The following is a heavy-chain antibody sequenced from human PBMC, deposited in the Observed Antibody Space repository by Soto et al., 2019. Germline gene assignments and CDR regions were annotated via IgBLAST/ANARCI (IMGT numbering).Heavy chain of an antibody. V-gene: IGHV4-59*01. J-gene: IGHJ3*02. D-gene: IGHD1-7*01. Sequence: SETLSLTCTVSGGSISSYYWSWIRQPPGKGLEWIGYIYYSGSTNYNPSLKSRVTISVDTSKNQFSLKLSSVTAADTAVYYCARALELHDAFDIWGQGTMVTVSS. CDR2: IYYSGST. CDR1: GGSISSYY. CDR3: ARALELHDAFDI.